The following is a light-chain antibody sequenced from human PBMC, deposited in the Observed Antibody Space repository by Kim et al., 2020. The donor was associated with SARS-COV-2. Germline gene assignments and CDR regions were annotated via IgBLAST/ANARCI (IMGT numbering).Light chain of an antibody. CDR2: GNS. Sequence: QGASCSSTGRRSNTGAAYAVHWYQQLPGTAPNLLIYGNSNRPSGVPDRFSGSKSGTSASLAITGLQAEDEADYYCQSYDSSLSGVVFGGGTQLTVL. J-gene: IGLJ2*01. CDR3: QSYDSSLSGVV. CDR1: RSNTGAAYA. V-gene: IGLV1-40*01.